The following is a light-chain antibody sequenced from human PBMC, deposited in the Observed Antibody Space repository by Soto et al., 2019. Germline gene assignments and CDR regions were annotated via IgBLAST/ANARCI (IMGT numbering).Light chain of an antibody. Sequence: DIQLTQSPPFLSASVGDRVTVTCRASQTINNYLAWFRKKEGKAPEFLIYPASTLQGGVPSRFSGHGFGINFTLTISSLQPEDFATYYCQQLRAYPHTFGVGTKLDIK. J-gene: IGKJ2*01. CDR2: PAS. CDR3: QQLRAYPHT. CDR1: QTINNY. V-gene: IGKV1-9*01.